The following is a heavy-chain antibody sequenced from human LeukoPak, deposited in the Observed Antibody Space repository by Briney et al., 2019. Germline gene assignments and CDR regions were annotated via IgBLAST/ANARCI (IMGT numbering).Heavy chain of an antibody. J-gene: IGHJ4*02. Sequence: PGGSLRLSCAASGFTFSSYAMRWVRQAPGKGLEWVAVISYDGSNKYYADSVKGRFTISRDNSKNTLYLQMNSLRAEDTAVYYCARAAPNEYSSSWYNLDYWGQGTLVTVSS. CDR2: ISYDGSNK. CDR3: ARAAPNEYSSSWYNLDY. D-gene: IGHD6-13*01. CDR1: GFTFSSYA. V-gene: IGHV3-30-3*01.